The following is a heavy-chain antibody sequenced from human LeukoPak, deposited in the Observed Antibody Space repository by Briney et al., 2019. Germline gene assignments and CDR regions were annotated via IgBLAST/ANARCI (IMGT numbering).Heavy chain of an antibody. D-gene: IGHD6-19*01. V-gene: IGHV4-4*02. CDR3: ARVPGYSSGWLLFDY. CDR2: VNLQGST. J-gene: IGHJ4*02. Sequence: SGTLSLTCDVSGGSITQTNYWTWVRQPPGKGLEWIGEVNLQGSTNYNPSLMGRVAISVDTSENHVSLQLTSVTAADTAVYYCARVPGYSSGWLLFDYWGQGTLVTVSS. CDR1: GGSITQTNY.